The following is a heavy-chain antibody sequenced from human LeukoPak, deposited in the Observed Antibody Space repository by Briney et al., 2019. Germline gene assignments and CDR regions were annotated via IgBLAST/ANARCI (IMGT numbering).Heavy chain of an antibody. J-gene: IGHJ3*02. Sequence: SETLSLTCTVSGGSISSYYWSWIRQPPGKGLEWIGYIYYSGSTNYNPSLKSRVTISVDTSKNQFSLKLSSVTAADTAVYYCARDRSLYYDFWSGTQADAFDIWGQGTMVTVSS. CDR2: IYYSGST. V-gene: IGHV4-59*01. D-gene: IGHD3-3*01. CDR1: GGSISSYY. CDR3: ARDRSLYYDFWSGTQADAFDI.